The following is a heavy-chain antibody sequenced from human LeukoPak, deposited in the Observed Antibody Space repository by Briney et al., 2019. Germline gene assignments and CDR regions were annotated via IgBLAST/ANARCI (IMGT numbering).Heavy chain of an antibody. CDR1: GGTFSSYA. D-gene: IGHD2-15*01. CDR2: IIPILGIA. Sequence: GASVKVSCKASGGTFSSYAISWVRQAPGQGLEWMGRIIPILGIANYAQKFQGRVTITADKSTSTAYMELSSLRSEDTAVYYCTRRGYCSGGSCYRPYYYGMDVWGQGTTVTVSS. J-gene: IGHJ6*02. V-gene: IGHV1-69*04. CDR3: TRRGYCSGGSCYRPYYYGMDV.